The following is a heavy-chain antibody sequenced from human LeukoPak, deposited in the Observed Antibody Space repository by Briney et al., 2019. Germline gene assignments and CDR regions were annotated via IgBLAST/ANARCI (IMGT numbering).Heavy chain of an antibody. CDR2: ISSSGSTI. CDR1: GFTFSDYY. J-gene: IGHJ6*03. V-gene: IGHV3-11*01. CDR3: ARVGLKTGTTYYYMDV. Sequence: GGSLRLSCAASGFTFSDYYMSWIRQAPGKGLEWVSYISSSGSTIYYAGSVKGRFTISRDNAKNSLYLQMNSLRAEDTAVYYCARVGLKTGTTYYYMDVRGKGTTVTVSS. D-gene: IGHD1-7*01.